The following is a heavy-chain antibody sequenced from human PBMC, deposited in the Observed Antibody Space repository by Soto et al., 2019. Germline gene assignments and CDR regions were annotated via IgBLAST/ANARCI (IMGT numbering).Heavy chain of an antibody. V-gene: IGHV3-23*01. CDR2: HNGNGVAT. CDR3: AKMRGSKVGDWCSDF. J-gene: IGHJ2*01. D-gene: IGHD1-26*01. CDR1: GFTFSNYA. Sequence: EVQLLESGGGSIQPGGSLRLSCAASGFTFSNYAMSWGRQAPGKGLEWVSAHNGNGVATFYADTVTGRFTSSRANSRNMLYVHMNNLRDEDTAVDFCAKMRGSKVGDWCSDFWGRGTLVTVSS.